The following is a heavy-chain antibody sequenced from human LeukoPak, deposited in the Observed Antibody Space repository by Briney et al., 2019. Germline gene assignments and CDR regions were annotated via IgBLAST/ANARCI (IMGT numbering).Heavy chain of an antibody. J-gene: IGHJ4*02. D-gene: IGHD6-19*01. Sequence: PGGSLRLSCAASGFTFSSCAMSWVRQAPGKGLEWVSAISGSGGSTYYADSVKGRFTISRDNSKNTLYLQMNSLRAEDTAVYYCAKAQYSSGRFDYWGQGTLVTVSS. CDR1: GFTFSSCA. CDR2: ISGSGGST. CDR3: AKAQYSSGRFDY. V-gene: IGHV3-23*01.